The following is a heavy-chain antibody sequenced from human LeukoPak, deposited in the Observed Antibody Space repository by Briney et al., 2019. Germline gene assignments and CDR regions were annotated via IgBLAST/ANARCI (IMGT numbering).Heavy chain of an antibody. CDR2: ISYDGSDK. Sequence: PGRSLRLSCAASGFIFRTYAMHWVRQAPGKGLEWVAVISYDGSDKYYADSVKGRFTISRDNSKNTLSLQMNSLRAEDTAVYYCASPNGFAVTPHYFDYWGRGTLVTVPS. CDR3: ASPNGFAVTPHYFDY. CDR1: GFIFRTYA. J-gene: IGHJ4*02. D-gene: IGHD4-17*01. V-gene: IGHV3-30-3*01.